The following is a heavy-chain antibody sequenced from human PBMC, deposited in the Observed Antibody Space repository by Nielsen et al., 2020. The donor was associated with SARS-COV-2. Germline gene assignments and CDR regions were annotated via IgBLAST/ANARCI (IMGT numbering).Heavy chain of an antibody. CDR1: GFTFSSYW. CDR3: AREVGITIFGVVIQEHFDY. V-gene: IGHV3-7*05. J-gene: IGHJ4*02. D-gene: IGHD3-3*01. CDR2: IKQDGSEI. Sequence: GESLKISCAASGFTFSSYWMSWVRQAPGKGLEWVANIKQDGSEIYYVDSVKGRFTISRDNAKNSLYLQMNSLRAEDTAVYYCAREVGITIFGVVIQEHFDYWGQGTLVTVSS.